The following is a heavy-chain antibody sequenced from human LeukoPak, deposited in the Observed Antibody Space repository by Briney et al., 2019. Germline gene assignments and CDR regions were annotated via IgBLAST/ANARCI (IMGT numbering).Heavy chain of an antibody. CDR2: MNSNSGNT. CDR3: ARGVATDY. CDR1: GYTFTDYD. Sequence: GASVKVSCKASGYTFTDYDINWVRQATGQGLEWMGWMNSNSGNTGYAQKFQGRVSMTRDTSISTAYMELSSLRSEDTAVYYCARGVATDYWGQGTLVTVSS. J-gene: IGHJ4*02. V-gene: IGHV1-8*01.